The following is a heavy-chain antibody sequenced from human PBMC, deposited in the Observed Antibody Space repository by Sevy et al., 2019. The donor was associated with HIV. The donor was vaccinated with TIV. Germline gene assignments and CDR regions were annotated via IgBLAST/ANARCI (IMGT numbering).Heavy chain of an antibody. V-gene: IGHV3-23*01. CDR2: ISGSGGST. J-gene: IGHJ4*02. CDR1: GFTFSNYA. CDR3: AKWSELPSSPFDY. Sequence: GGSLRLSCAASGFTFSNYAMSWVRQAPGKVLEWVSAISGSGGSTYYADSVKGRFTISRDNSKNTLFLQMNSLRAEDTAVYFCAKWSELPSSPFDYWGQGTLVTVSS. D-gene: IGHD1-26*01.